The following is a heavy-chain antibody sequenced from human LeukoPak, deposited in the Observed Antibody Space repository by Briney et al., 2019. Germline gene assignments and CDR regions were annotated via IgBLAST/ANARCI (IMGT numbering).Heavy chain of an antibody. J-gene: IGHJ4*02. Sequence: SNGSNEYYADSVKGRFTISRDNAKNSLYLQMNSLRAEDTAVYYCARDSGWYYFDYWGQGTLVTVSS. V-gene: IGHV3-21*01. D-gene: IGHD6-19*01. CDR3: ARDSGWYYFDY. CDR2: SNGSNE.